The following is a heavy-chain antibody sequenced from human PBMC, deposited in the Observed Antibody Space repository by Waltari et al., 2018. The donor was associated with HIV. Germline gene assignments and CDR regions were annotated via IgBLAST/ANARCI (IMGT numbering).Heavy chain of an antibody. CDR1: GVTFSAYD. Sequence: EVQLVESGGGLVRPGGSLRLPCLASGVTFSAYDMHWVRQARGKGFESLLCIGVRGETLYFAASTKGRFTVARNNAKRSLYLEMSGLTAADTAVCDCGRGGAAFVTGGMHVVQPGPWGQGTLVTGS. D-gene: IGHD1-1*01. CDR2: IGVRGETL. J-gene: IGHJ5*02. V-gene: IGHV3-48*03. CDR3: GRGGAAFVTGGMHVVQPGP.